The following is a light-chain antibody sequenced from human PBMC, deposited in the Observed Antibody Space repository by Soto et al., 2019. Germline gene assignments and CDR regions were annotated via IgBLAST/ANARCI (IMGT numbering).Light chain of an antibody. Sequence: EIVMRQSPATLSVAPGERATLFCRASQSVSSDLAWYQQKPGQPPRLLIYGASTRATGVPARFIGSGSGTAFTLTINSLQSEDFAAYYCQQCNSWPPWEFGQRAKV. CDR3: QQCNSWPPWE. CDR2: GAS. V-gene: IGKV3-15*01. J-gene: IGKJ1*01. CDR1: QSVSSD.